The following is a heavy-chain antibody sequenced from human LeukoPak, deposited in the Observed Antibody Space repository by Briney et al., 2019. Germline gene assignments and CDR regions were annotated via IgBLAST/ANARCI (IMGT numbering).Heavy chain of an antibody. CDR1: GFTFSSYG. V-gene: IGHV3-30*18. CDR2: ISYDGSNK. J-gene: IGHJ6*02. CDR3: AKDYGDQSYYYYGMDV. Sequence: GGSLRLSCAASGFTFSSYGMHWVRQAPGKGLERVAVISYDGSNKYYADSVKGRFTISRDNSKNTLYLQMNSLRAEDTAVYYCAKDYGDQSYYYYGMDVWGQGTTVTVSS. D-gene: IGHD4-17*01.